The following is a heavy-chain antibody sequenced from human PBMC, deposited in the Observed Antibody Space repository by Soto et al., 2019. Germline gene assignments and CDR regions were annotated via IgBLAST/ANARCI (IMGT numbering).Heavy chain of an antibody. D-gene: IGHD1-26*01. V-gene: IGHV4-4*02. J-gene: IGHJ4*02. CDR3: ARGYSGSYYGY. Sequence: QVQLQESGPGLVKPSGTLSLTCAVSGGSISSSNWWSWVRQPPGKGLEWIGEIYHSGSTNYNPSLQRRVTISVDKSTNQCSLKLSSVTAADTAVYYCARGYSGSYYGYWGQGALVTVSS. CDR2: IYHSGST. CDR1: GGSISSSNW.